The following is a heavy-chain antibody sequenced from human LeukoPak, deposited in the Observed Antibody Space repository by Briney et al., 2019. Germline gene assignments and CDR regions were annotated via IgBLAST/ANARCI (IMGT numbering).Heavy chain of an antibody. D-gene: IGHD2/OR15-2a*01. CDR3: AASFLRFSPDFDY. Sequence: ASVKVSCKVSGYTLSELSIHWVRQPPGKGLEWVGSFNPEDGETYYAQTFQGRLILTEDTSTDTAYMELRTLRSEDTAVFYCAASFLRFSPDFDYWGQGTLVTVSS. CDR1: GYTLSELS. CDR2: FNPEDGET. J-gene: IGHJ4*02. V-gene: IGHV1-24*01.